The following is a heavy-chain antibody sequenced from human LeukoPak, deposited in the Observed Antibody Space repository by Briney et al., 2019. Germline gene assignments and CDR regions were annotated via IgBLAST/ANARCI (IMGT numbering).Heavy chain of an antibody. CDR1: GGSVSSSSYY. CDR2: IYYSGST. Sequence: PSETLSLTCTVSGGSVSSSSYYWGWTRQPPGKGLEWIGTIYYSGSTSYSPSLKSRVTISVDTSKNQFSLKLSSLTAADTAVYYCGRQGGELFLAAIGFWGQGTLVTVSS. CDR3: GRQGGELFLAAIGF. V-gene: IGHV4-39*01. D-gene: IGHD2-15*01. J-gene: IGHJ4*02.